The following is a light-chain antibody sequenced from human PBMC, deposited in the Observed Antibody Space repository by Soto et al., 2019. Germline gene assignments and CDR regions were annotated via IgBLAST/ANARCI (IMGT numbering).Light chain of an antibody. Sequence: DVVMTQPPLSLSVAPGQPASISCKSSQSLLHITGETFLFWYLQKPGQSPQLLIYEVSTRVSGVPDRFSGSGSGTDFTLEISRAETDDVGIYYCMQSTQLPPTFGQGTRLEIK. CDR1: QSLLHITGETF. CDR3: MQSTQLPPT. V-gene: IGKV2D-29*02. J-gene: IGKJ5*01. CDR2: EVS.